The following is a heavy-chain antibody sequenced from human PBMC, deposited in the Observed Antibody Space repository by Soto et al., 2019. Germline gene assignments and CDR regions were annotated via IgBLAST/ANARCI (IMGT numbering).Heavy chain of an antibody. CDR2: ISTSGSTI. CDR3: AAFKFRPVWTAS. D-gene: IGHD3-16*01. CDR1: GFTFNDYY. Sequence: GGSLRLSCAASGFTFNDYYMTWIRQAPGKGLEWLSYISTSGSTIFYADSVKGRFTISRDNAKNSLYLQMNSLRPEDTALYFCAAFKFRPVWTASWGQGTLVTVSS. J-gene: IGHJ5*02. V-gene: IGHV3-11*01.